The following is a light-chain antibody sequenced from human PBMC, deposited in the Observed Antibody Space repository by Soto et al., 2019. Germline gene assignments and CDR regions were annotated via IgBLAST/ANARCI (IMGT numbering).Light chain of an antibody. J-gene: IGKJ4*01. CDR2: AAS. CDR1: QSISNF. Sequence: DIEMTQSPSSLSASVGDSVTITCRASQSISNFLTWYRKSPGRAPELLIYAASTLQSGVPSRFSGSGSGTDFTLTIRSLQHEDLATYWCHQTFTPPLTFGGGTKVEI. V-gene: IGKV1-39*01. CDR3: HQTFTPPLT.